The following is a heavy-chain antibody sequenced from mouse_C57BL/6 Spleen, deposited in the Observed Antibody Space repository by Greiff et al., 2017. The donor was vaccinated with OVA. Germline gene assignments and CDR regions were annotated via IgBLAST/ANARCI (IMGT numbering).Heavy chain of an antibody. Sequence: QVQLQQPGAELVKPGASVKLSCKASGYTFTSYWMHWVKQRPGQGLEWIGMIHPNSGSTNYNEKFKSKATLTVDKSSSTAYMQLSSLTSEDSAVDYCARYYYGSSLWYFDVWGTGTTVTVSS. CDR1: GYTFTSYW. D-gene: IGHD1-1*01. CDR2: IHPNSGST. CDR3: ARYYYGSSLWYFDV. J-gene: IGHJ1*03. V-gene: IGHV1-64*01.